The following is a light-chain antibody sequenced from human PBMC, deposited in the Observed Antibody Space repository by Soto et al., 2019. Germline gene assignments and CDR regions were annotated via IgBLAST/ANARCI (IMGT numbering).Light chain of an antibody. Sequence: QSVLTQPASVSGSPGQSITISCTGTSSDVGGYNYVSWYQQHPGKAPKLMIYQVSNRPSGVSNRFPGSKSGNTASLTISGLQAEDEADDYCSSYTSSSTPRVFGGGTKLTVL. V-gene: IGLV2-14*01. CDR1: SSDVGGYNY. J-gene: IGLJ3*02. CDR3: SSYTSSSTPRV. CDR2: QVS.